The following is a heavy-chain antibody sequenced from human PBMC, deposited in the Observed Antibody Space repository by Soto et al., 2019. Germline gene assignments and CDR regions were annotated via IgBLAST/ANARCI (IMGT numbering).Heavy chain of an antibody. Sequence: GGSLRLSCAASGFTFSSYAMSWVRQAPGKGLEWVSAISGSGGSTYYADSVKGRFTISSDNSKNTLYLQMNSLRAEDTAVYYCAKSSSGSYLLVYFDYWGQGTLVTVSA. CDR1: GFTFSSYA. CDR3: AKSSSGSYLLVYFDY. CDR2: ISGSGGST. J-gene: IGHJ4*02. V-gene: IGHV3-23*01. D-gene: IGHD1-26*01.